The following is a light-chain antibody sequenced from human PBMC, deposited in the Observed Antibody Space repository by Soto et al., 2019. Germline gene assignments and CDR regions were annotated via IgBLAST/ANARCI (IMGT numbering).Light chain of an antibody. Sequence: EIVMTQSPATLSVSPGERATLSCRASQSVNSNLAWYQQKPGQAPRLLISVASTRATCIPATFSGSGSATDFTLTISSPQSEDFVVYYCQQYNNWWTLGQGTKVEMK. CDR3: QQYNNWWT. J-gene: IGKJ1*01. CDR1: QSVNSN. V-gene: IGKV3-15*01. CDR2: VAS.